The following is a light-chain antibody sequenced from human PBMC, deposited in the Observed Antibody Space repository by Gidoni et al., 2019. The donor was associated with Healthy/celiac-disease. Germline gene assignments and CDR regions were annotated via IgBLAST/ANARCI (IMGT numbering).Light chain of an antibody. CDR3: QQCYSSPQT. CDR1: QGISNF. V-gene: IGKV1-39*01. Sequence: DIQMTQSPSTLSASVGDRVTITCRASQGISNFLNWYQQKPGKAPNLLIYAASSMQSGVPSRFSASGSETDFTLTISSLQPEDFATYYCQQCYSSPQTFGQGTKVEIK. CDR2: AAS. J-gene: IGKJ1*01.